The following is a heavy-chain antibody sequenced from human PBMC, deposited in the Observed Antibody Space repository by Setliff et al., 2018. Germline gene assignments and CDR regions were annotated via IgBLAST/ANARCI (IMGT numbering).Heavy chain of an antibody. CDR2: INPNSGGT. V-gene: IGHV1-2*04. Sequence: ASVKVSCKASGYTFTGYYMHWVRQAPGQGLEWMGWINPNSGGTNYAQKFQGWVTMTRDTSISTAYMELSRLRSDNTAVYYCARDRDSSGYPYYFDYWGQGTLVTVSS. D-gene: IGHD3-22*01. J-gene: IGHJ4*02. CDR3: ARDRDSSGYPYYFDY. CDR1: GYTFTGYY.